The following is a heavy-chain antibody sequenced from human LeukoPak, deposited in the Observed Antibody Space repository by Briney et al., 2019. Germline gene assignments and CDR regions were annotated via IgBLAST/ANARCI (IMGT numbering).Heavy chain of an antibody. CDR1: GGTFSSYA. CDR2: IIPIFGTA. CDR3: ARAPRTYYYGSGPEYNWFDP. Sequence: GASVKVSCKASGGTFSSYAISWVRQAPGQGLEWMGGIIPIFGTANYAQKFQGRVTITADESTSTAYMELSSLRSEDTAVYYCARAPRTYYYGSGPEYNWFDPWGQGTLVTVSS. D-gene: IGHD3-10*01. J-gene: IGHJ5*02. V-gene: IGHV1-69*13.